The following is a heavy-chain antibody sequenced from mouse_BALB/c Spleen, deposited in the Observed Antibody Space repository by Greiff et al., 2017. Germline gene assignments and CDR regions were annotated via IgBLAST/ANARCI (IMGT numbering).Heavy chain of an antibody. CDR1: GFSLTSYD. CDR3: VRARDYYAMDY. V-gene: IGHV2-9-2*01. CDR2: IWTGGGT. J-gene: IGHJ4*01. Sequence: QVQLKESGPGLVAPSQSLSITCTVSGFSLTSYDISWIRQPPGKGLEWLGVIWTGGGTNYNSAFMSRLSISKDNSKSQVFLKMNSLQTDDTAIYYCVRARDYYAMDYWGQGTSVTVSS.